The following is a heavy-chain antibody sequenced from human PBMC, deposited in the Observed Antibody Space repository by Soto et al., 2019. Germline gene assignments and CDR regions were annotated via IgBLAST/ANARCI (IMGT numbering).Heavy chain of an antibody. J-gene: IGHJ4*02. V-gene: IGHV3-23*01. Sequence: EVQLMESGGALVQPGGSLRLSCVASGFSFSSHSVTWVRQAPGKGPEWVSTISGSGGHIYYVDSVKGRFTIARDNSKNPLYLQMNSLGAEDTALYYCAKSPLGAMAPFDYWGQWTLVTVSP. CDR1: GFSFSSHS. CDR3: AKSPLGAMAPFDY. D-gene: IGHD5-18*01. CDR2: ISGSGGHI.